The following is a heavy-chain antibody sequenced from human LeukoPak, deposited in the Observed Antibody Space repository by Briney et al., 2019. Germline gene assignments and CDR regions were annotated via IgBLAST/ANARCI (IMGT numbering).Heavy chain of an antibody. CDR3: AKDPYSYEYYFDY. J-gene: IGHJ4*02. CDR2: ISYEGSNK. CDR1: GFTFSSYG. V-gene: IGHV3-30*18. D-gene: IGHD5-18*01. Sequence: PGRSMRLSCAASGFTFSSYGMHWVRQAPGKGLEWVAVISYEGSNKYYADSVKGRFTISRDNSKNTLYLQMNSLRAEDTAVYYCAKDPYSYEYYFDYWGQGTLVTVSS.